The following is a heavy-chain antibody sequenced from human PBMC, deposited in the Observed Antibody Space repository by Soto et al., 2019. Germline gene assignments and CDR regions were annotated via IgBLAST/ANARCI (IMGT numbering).Heavy chain of an antibody. CDR1: GFTFSSYG. J-gene: IGHJ4*02. V-gene: IGHV3-30*18. CDR2: ISYDGSNK. D-gene: IGHD3-9*01. Sequence: GGSLRLSCAASGFTFSSYGMHWVRQAPGKGLEWVAVISYDGSNKYYADSVKGRFTISRDNSKNTLYLQMNSLRAEDTAVYYCAKEYYDILTGYYDYWGQGT. CDR3: AKEYYDILTGYYDY.